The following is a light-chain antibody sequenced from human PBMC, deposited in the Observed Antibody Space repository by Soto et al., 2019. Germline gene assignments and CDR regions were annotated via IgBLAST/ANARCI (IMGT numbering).Light chain of an antibody. V-gene: IGKV3-20*01. J-gene: IGKJ4*01. CDR3: QQYGSSPPNT. CDR2: SAS. Sequence: EIVLTQSPGTLSVSPGERATLSCRASQSVSSFLAWYQQKPGQAPRLLIYSASSRATGIPGRFSGSGSGTDFTLTISRLEPEDFALYYCQQYGSSPPNTFGGGTKVEIK. CDR1: QSVSSF.